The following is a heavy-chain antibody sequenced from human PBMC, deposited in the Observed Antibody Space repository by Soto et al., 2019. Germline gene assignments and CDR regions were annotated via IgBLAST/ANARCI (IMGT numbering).Heavy chain of an antibody. J-gene: IGHJ4*02. CDR1: GFIFNTYA. V-gene: IGHV3-23*01. D-gene: IGHD6-25*01. CDR2: ISGSGGST. CDR3: ARPRTGSSGGKLDS. Sequence: EVQLLESGGGLVQPGGSLRLSCNASGFIFNTYAMSWVRQAPGQGLEWVSSISGSGGSTYYADSVNGRFTIARDNFKNTLYLQMNGLRAEDTAIYYCARPRTGSSGGKLDSWGQGTLVTVSS.